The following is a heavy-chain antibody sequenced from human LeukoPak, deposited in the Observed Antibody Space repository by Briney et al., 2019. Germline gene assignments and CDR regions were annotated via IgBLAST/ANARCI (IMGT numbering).Heavy chain of an antibody. Sequence: TSETLSLTCAVSGGSISSGSYSWSWIRQPPGKGLEWIGYIYYSGSTNYNPSLKSRVTISVDTSKNQFSLKLSSVTAADTAVYYCAGSRSYFDYWGQGTLVTVSS. V-gene: IGHV4-61*01. CDR3: AGSRSYFDY. J-gene: IGHJ4*02. CDR1: GGSISSGSYS. CDR2: IYYSGST.